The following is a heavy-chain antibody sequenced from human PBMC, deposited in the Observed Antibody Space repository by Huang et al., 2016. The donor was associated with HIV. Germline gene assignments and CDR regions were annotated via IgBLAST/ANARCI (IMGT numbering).Heavy chain of an antibody. Sequence: QLQLQESGPGLVKPSETLSLTCTVSGGSIRSDNYYWGWIRQPPGKGLEWIGRIYYSGSTYDHPYLKSRVTITVDTSKNQFSLKMRSVTAADTAVYYCARLPGSITMIRGVITDPYWGQGTLVTVSS. CDR1: GGSIRSDNYY. V-gene: IGHV4-39*01. J-gene: IGHJ4*02. CDR2: IYYSGST. CDR3: ARLPGSITMIRGVITDPY. D-gene: IGHD3-10*01.